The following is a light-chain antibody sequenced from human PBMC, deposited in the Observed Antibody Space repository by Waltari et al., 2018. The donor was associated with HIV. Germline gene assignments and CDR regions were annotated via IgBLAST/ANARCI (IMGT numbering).Light chain of an antibody. V-gene: IGKV4-1*01. J-gene: IGKJ2*01. CDR2: WAS. CDR1: HSVLYSSGNKNY. CDR3: QQYYNTPQT. Sequence: DIVMTQSPDSLAVSLGEGATINCRSSHSVLYSSGNKNYLAWYQQKPGQPPKLLIYWASTRESGVPDRFSGSGSGTDFTLTISSLQAEDVAVYYCQQYYNTPQTFGQGTKLEIK.